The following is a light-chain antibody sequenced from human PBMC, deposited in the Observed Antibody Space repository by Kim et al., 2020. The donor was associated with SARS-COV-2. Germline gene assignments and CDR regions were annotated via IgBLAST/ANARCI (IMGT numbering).Light chain of an antibody. Sequence: SYELTQPPSVSVAPGKTARITCGGNNIGSKSVHWYQQKPGQAPVLVIYYDSDRPSGIPERFSGSNSGNTATLTISRVEAWDEADYYCQVWDSSSDLRVFGGGTKLTVL. CDR1: NIGSKS. J-gene: IGLJ2*01. CDR3: QVWDSSSDLRV. CDR2: YDS. V-gene: IGLV3-21*04.